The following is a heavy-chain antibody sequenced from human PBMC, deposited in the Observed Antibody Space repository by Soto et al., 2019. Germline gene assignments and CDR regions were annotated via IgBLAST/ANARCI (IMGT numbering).Heavy chain of an antibody. CDR1: GFSLSTSGMG. CDR2: IYWDDDK. J-gene: IGHJ4*02. V-gene: IGHV2-5*02. CDR3: AHYSSTSSFDY. D-gene: IGHD6-13*01. Sequence: ETGPTLVNPTQTFTLACTFSGFSLSTSGMGVGWIRQPPGKALEWLALIYWDDDKRYSPSLKSRLTITKDTSKNQVVLTMTNMDPVDTATYYCAHYSSTSSFDYWGQGTLVTVSS.